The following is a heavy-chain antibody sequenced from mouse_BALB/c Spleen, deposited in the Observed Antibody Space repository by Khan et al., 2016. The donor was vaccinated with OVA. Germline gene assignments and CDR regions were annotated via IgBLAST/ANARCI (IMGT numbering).Heavy chain of an antibody. D-gene: IGHD1-1*02. V-gene: IGHV1-5*01. CDR2: IYPGISDT. CDR3: TKSYVSYYFDY. J-gene: IGHJ2*01. Sequence: EVQLQQSGTVLARPGASVKMSCKASGYSFTSYWMHWVKQRPGQGLEWIGAIYPGISDTRYNQKFKVKAKLTAVTSASTAYMELSSLTNEDSAVYFCTKSYVSYYFDYWGQGTTLTGPS. CDR1: GYSFTSYW.